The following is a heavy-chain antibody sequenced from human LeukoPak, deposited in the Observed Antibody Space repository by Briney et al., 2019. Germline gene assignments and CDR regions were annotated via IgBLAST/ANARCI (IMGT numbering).Heavy chain of an antibody. CDR2: IKEDGRDK. CDR3: AKGIRGYSGYDPNYFDY. D-gene: IGHD5-12*01. J-gene: IGHJ4*02. Sequence: GGSLRLSCAASGFTFNTYWMTWVRQAPGKGLEWVANIKEDGRDKYYVDSVKGRFTISRDNAKNSVYLQMNSLRAEDTAVYYCAKGIRGYSGYDPNYFDYWGQGTLVTVSS. CDR1: GFTFNTYW. V-gene: IGHV3-7*03.